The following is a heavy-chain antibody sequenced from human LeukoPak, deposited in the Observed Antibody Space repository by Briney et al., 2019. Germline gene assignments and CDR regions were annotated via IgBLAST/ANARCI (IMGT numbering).Heavy chain of an antibody. D-gene: IGHD1-26*01. CDR2: VYYNGAT. CDR3: ARHDPVGHYQHGMDV. CDR1: GGSISGYF. J-gene: IGHJ6*02. V-gene: IGHV4-59*08. Sequence: SETLSLTCTVSGGSISGYFWSCIRQPPGKGLEFIGYVYYNGATLYSPSLKSRVTMSVDTSKNQFSLKLSSVTAADTAVYYCARHDPVGHYQHGMDVWGQGTTDIVSS.